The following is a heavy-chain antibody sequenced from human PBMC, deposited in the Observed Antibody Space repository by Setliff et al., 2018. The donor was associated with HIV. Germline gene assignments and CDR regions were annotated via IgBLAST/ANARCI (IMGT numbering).Heavy chain of an antibody. V-gene: IGHV3-15*01. CDR3: TTAGHGSLDFDY. D-gene: IGHD1-1*01. CDR1: GFFFKNAW. J-gene: IGHJ4*02. CDR2: IKSEADGGTE. Sequence: ETLRLSCAASGFFFKNAWMXGVRQAPGKGLEWIGRIKSEADGGTEESAAFLKGRFTISRDDSKNTLFLQMNSLKAEDTALYSCTTAGHGSLDFDYWGQGTRVTVSS.